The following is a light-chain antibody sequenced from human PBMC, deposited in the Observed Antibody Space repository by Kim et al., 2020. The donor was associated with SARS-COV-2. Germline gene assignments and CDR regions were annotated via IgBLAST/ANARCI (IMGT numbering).Light chain of an antibody. CDR1: SSNIRAGYD. CDR3: QSYDSSLSGWV. Sequence: QRVSISVTGSSSNIRAGYDVHWYQQLPGTAPQLLISGNSNRPSGVPDRFSGSKAGTTASLAITGLQAEDEADYYCQSYDSSLSGWVFGGGTQLTVL. V-gene: IGLV1-40*01. J-gene: IGLJ3*02. CDR2: GNS.